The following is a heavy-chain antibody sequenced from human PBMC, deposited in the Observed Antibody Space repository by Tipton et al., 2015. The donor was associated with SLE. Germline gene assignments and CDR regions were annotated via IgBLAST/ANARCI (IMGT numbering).Heavy chain of an antibody. J-gene: IGHJ3*02. Sequence: QSGAEVKKPGSSVKVSCKASGGTFSSYAISWVRQAPGQGLEWMGGIIPIFGTANYAQKFQGRVTITADKSTSTAYMELSSPRSGDTAVYYCARVGAQWLVPAFDIWGQGTMVTVSS. CDR3: ARVGAQWLVPAFDI. CDR1: GGTFSSYA. V-gene: IGHV1-69*06. D-gene: IGHD6-19*01. CDR2: IIPIFGTA.